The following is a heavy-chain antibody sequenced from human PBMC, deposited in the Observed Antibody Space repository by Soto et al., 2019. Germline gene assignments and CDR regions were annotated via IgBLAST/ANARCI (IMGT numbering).Heavy chain of an antibody. CDR2: ISGGGGTT. D-gene: IGHD3-16*01. CDR3: AKDWSDVWYYFDY. V-gene: IGHV3-23*01. J-gene: IGHJ4*02. Sequence: PGGSLRLSCSASGFTFSSYAMSWVRQAPGKGLEWVSAISGGGGTTYYADSVRGRFTISRDNSKNTLYLQVNSLRVEDMAVYFCAKDWSDVWYYFDYWGQGTLVTVSS. CDR1: GFTFSSYA.